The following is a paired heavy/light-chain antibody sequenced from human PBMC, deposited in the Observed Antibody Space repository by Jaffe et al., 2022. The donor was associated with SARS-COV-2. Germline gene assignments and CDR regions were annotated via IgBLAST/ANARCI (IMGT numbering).Light chain of an antibody. CDR3: AAWDDSLSGVV. J-gene: IGLJ2*01. V-gene: IGLV1-47*01. CDR1: SSNIGSNY. CDR2: RNN. Sequence: QSVLTQPPSASGTPGQKVTISCSGSSSNIGSNYVYWYQQLPGTAPKLLIYRNNQRPSGVPDRFSGSKSGTSASLAISGLRSEDEADYYCAAWDDSLSGVVFGGGTKLTVL.
Heavy chain of an antibody. CDR2: ISYDGSNK. Sequence: QVQLVESGGGGVQPGRSLRLSCAASGFTFSSYGMHWVRQAPGKGLEWVAVISYDGSNKYYADSVKGRFTISRDKSKNTLYLQMNSLRAEDTAVYYCAKVDLSGEFGILYGMDVWGQGTTVTVSS. J-gene: IGHJ6*02. CDR1: GFTFSSYG. CDR3: AKVDLSGEFGILYGMDV. V-gene: IGHV3-30*18. D-gene: IGHD1-26*01.